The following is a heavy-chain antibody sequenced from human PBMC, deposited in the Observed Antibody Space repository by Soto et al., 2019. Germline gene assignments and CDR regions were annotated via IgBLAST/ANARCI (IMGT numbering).Heavy chain of an antibody. CDR3: ARIVGFGDFYYYMDV. D-gene: IGHD3-10*01. CDR2: IYHSGST. J-gene: IGHJ6*03. CDR1: GGSIRSDGYY. V-gene: IGHV4-31*03. Sequence: VQLQESGPGLVRPSQTLSLSCTVSGGSIRSDGYYWSWIRQHPGKGLEWVGYIYHSGSTYNNPSLKSRINISLDTSKNQSSLKVMSVTAADTAVYYCARIVGFGDFYYYMDVWGKGTTVTV.